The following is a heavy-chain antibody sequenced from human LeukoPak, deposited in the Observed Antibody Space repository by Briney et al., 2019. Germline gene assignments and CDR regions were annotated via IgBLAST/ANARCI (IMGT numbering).Heavy chain of an antibody. CDR2: IYHSGST. J-gene: IGHJ4*02. Sequence: SETLSLTCAVSGGSISSGGYSWSWIRQPPGKGLEWIGYIYHSGSTYYNPSLKSRVTISVDRSKNQFSLKLSSVTAADTAVYHCARDGGYYGSGTFDYWGQGTLVTVSS. D-gene: IGHD3-10*01. V-gene: IGHV4-30-2*01. CDR1: GGSISSGGYS. CDR3: ARDGGYYGSGTFDY.